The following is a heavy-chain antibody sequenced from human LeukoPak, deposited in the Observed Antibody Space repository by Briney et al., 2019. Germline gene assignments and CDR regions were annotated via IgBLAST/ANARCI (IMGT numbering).Heavy chain of an antibody. CDR2: INHSGST. CDR3: ARARTHYYYYMDV. V-gene: IGHV4-34*01. J-gene: IGHJ6*03. CDR1: GGSFSGYY. Sequence: SETLSLTCAVYGGSFSGYYWSWIRQPPGKGLEWIGEINHSGSTNYNPSLKSRVTISVDTSKNQFSLKLSSVTAADTAVYYYARARTHYYYYMDVWGKGTTVTVSS.